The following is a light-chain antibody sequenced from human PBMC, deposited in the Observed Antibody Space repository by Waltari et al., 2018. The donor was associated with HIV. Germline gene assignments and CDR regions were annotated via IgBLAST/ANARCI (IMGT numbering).Light chain of an antibody. J-gene: IGKJ5*01. CDR2: GAS. Sequence: DIVMTPSLVTLSASPGERATLSCSASHSASSNLALYQQNTGQTRRLLSYGASTSASATPARFSGSGSGKEFTLTIRNLQSEDFAVYFCQQYKDWPPVNFGQGTRLE. CDR3: QQYKDWPPVN. CDR1: HSASSN. V-gene: IGKV3-15*01.